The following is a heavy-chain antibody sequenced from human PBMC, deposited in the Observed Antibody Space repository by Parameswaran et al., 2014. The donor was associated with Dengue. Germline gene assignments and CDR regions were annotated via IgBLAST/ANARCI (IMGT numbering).Heavy chain of an antibody. D-gene: IGHD6-19*01. Sequence: SWVRQAPGQGLEWMGGIIPIFGTANYAQKFQGRVTITADESTSTAYMELSSLRSEDTAVYYCARDPVGAVAGTDPGLSYYYYGMDVWGQGTTVTVSS. V-gene: IGHV1-69*01. J-gene: IGHJ6*02. CDR3: ARDPVGAVAGTDPGLSYYYYGMDV. CDR2: IIPIFGTA.